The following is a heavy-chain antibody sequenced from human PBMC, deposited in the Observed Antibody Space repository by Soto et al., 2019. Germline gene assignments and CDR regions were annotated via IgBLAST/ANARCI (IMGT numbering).Heavy chain of an antibody. CDR2: TYYRSRWYN. Sequence: PSQTLSLTCAISGDSVSINSAAWNWIRLSPSRGLEWLARTYYRSRWYNDYAVSVRSRITVNPDTSKNQLSLQLTSVTPEDTAVYYCAGTTSHQWYYMDVWGKGTTVTVSS. D-gene: IGHD1-7*01. V-gene: IGHV6-1*01. J-gene: IGHJ6*03. CDR3: AGTTSHQWYYMDV. CDR1: GDSVSINSAA.